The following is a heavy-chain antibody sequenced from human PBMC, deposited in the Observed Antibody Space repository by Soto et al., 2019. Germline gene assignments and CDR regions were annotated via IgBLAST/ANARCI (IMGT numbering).Heavy chain of an antibody. CDR3: ARSIVVVTALDY. J-gene: IGHJ4*02. CDR1: GYTFTSYA. V-gene: IGHV1-3*01. Sequence: GASVKVSCKASGYTFTSYAMHWVRQAPGQRLEWMGWINAGNGNTKYSQKFQGRVTITRDTSASTAYMELSSLRSEDTAVYDCARSIVVVTALDYWGQGTLVTSPQ. CDR2: INAGNGNT. D-gene: IGHD2-21*02.